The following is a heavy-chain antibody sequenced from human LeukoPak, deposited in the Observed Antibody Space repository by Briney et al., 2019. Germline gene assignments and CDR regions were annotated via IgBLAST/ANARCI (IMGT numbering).Heavy chain of an antibody. CDR3: AREIAVAESDAFDI. J-gene: IGHJ3*02. V-gene: IGHV3-30*09. CDR1: GFTFSSYA. CDR2: ISYDGSNK. D-gene: IGHD6-19*01. Sequence: QPGRSLRLSCAASGFTFSSYAMHWVRQAPGKGLEWVAVISYDGSNKYYADSVKGRFAISRDNSKNTLYLQMNSLRAEDTAVYYCAREIAVAESDAFDIWGQGTVVTVSS.